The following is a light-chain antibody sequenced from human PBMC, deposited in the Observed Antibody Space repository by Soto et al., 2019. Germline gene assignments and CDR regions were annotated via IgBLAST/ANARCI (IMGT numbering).Light chain of an antibody. J-gene: IGKJ4*01. V-gene: IGKV3-11*01. CDR2: DAS. Sequence: EIVLTQSPATLSLSPGERATLSCRASQSVSIYLAWYQQRPGQAPRLLIYDASNRATGIPARFSGSGSGTDVTLTISSLEPEDFAVYYCQQRVDWLTFGGGTKVEIK. CDR1: QSVSIY. CDR3: QQRVDWLT.